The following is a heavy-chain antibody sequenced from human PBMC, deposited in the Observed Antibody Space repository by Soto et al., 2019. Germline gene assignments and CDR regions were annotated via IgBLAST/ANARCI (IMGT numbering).Heavy chain of an antibody. CDR3: ARTPAAGKYYYGMDV. Sequence: GASLKISCDGSGYTFTTYWIPCVRQMTGKGLDWMGIIYPGDSDTRYSPSFQGQVTISADKSISTAYLQWSSLKASDTAMYYCARTPAAGKYYYGMDVWGQGTTVTVSS. J-gene: IGHJ6*02. V-gene: IGHV5-51*03. CDR1: GYTFTTYW. CDR2: IYPGDSDT. D-gene: IGHD6-13*01.